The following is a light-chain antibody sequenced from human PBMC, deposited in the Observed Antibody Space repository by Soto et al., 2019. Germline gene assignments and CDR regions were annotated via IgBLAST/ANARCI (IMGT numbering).Light chain of an antibody. J-gene: IGKJ4*01. CDR3: QQYNKWPLT. V-gene: IGKV3-20*01. CDR1: QSVSSTF. CDR2: GAS. Sequence: EVVLTQSPGTLSLSPGERATLSCRASQSVSSTFLAWYQQKPGQAPRLLIYGASRRATGIPDRFSGSGSGTDFTLTISRLEPEDFAVYYCQQYNKWPLTFGGGTRVEIK.